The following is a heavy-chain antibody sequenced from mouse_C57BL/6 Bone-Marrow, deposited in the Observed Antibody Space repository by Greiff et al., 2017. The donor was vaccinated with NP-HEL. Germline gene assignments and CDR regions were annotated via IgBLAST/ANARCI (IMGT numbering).Heavy chain of an antibody. CDR1: GYTFTDYY. Sequence: VQLHQSGPELVKPGASVKISCKASGYTFTDYYMNWVKQSHGKSLEWIGDINPNNGGTSYNQKFKGKATLTVDKSSSTAYMELRSLTSEDSAVYYCARSSSFPYWYFDVWGTGTTVTVSS. CDR2: INPNNGGT. CDR3: ARSSSFPYWYFDV. V-gene: IGHV1-26*01. J-gene: IGHJ1*03. D-gene: IGHD1-1*01.